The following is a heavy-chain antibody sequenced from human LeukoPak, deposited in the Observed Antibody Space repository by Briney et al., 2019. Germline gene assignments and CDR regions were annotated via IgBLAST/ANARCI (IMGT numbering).Heavy chain of an antibody. J-gene: IGHJ4*02. CDR1: GGPFSGYY. CDR2: INHSGST. V-gene: IGHV4-34*01. D-gene: IGHD3-22*01. Sequence: PSETLSLTCAVYGGPFSGYYWSWIRQPPGKGLEWIGEINHSGSTNYNPSLTSRVTISVDTSKNQFSLKLSSVTAADTAVYYCARGLYYYDSSGYYYAGGHFDYWGQGTLVTVSS. CDR3: ARGLYYYDSSGYYYAGGHFDY.